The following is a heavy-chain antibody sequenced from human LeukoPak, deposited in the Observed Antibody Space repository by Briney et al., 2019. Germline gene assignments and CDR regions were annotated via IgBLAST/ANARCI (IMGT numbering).Heavy chain of an antibody. Sequence: SVKVSCKASGGTFSSYAISWVRQAPGQGLEWMGGNIPIFGTANYAQKFQGRVTITADESTSTAYMELSSLRSEDTAVYYCAREGQLLLYGMDVWGQGTTVTVSS. J-gene: IGHJ6*02. CDR1: GGTFSSYA. CDR3: AREGQLLLYGMDV. CDR2: NIPIFGTA. D-gene: IGHD2-15*01. V-gene: IGHV1-69*13.